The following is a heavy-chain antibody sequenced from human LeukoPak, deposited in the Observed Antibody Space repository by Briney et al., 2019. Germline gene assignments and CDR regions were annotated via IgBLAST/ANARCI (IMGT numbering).Heavy chain of an antibody. Sequence: GGSLRLSCAASGFTFSTYWMHWVRQAPGKGLVWVSRINSDGSSTSYADSVKGRFTISRDNAKSTLYLQMNSLRAEDMALYYCAKGREATVYYYMDVWGKGTTVTVSS. CDR2: INSDGSST. CDR1: GFTFSTYW. CDR3: AKGREATVYYYMDV. D-gene: IGHD4-11*01. J-gene: IGHJ6*03. V-gene: IGHV3-74*01.